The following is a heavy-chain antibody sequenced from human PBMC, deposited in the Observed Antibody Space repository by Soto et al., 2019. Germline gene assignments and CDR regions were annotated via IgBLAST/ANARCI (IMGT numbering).Heavy chain of an antibody. CDR2: ISYYGSNK. CDR3: AKLPSWFERATPIDTGTGAFDI. V-gene: IGHV3-30*18. CDR1: GFTFSIYG. D-gene: IGHD3-10*01. J-gene: IGHJ3*02. Sequence: QVQLVESGGGVVQPGRSLRLSCAASGFTFSIYGMHWVRQAPGKGLEWVAGISYYGSNKYYADSVKGRFTISRDNSKNPLYLQMNSLRAEDTAVDYCAKLPSWFERATPIDTGTGAFDIWGQGTMVTVSS.